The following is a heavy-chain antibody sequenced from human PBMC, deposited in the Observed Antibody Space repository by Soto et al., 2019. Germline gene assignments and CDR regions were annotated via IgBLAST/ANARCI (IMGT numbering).Heavy chain of an antibody. CDR3: ARTRGSSSWDLDY. Sequence: SETLSLTCAVYGGSFSGYYWSWIRQPPGKGLEWIGEINHSGSTNYNPSLKSRVTISVDTSKNQFSLKLSSVTAADTAVYYCARTRGSSSWDLDYWGQGTLVTVSS. CDR1: GGSFSGYY. CDR2: INHSGST. D-gene: IGHD6-13*01. V-gene: IGHV4-34*01. J-gene: IGHJ4*02.